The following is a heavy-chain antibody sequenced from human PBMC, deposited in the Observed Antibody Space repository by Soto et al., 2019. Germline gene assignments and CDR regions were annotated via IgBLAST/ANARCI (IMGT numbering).Heavy chain of an antibody. CDR1: GGSISSGGYY. D-gene: IGHD3-10*01. CDR2: IYYSGST. Sequence: QVQLQESGPGLVKPSQTLSLTCTVSGGSISSGGYYWSWIRQHPGKGLEWIGDIYYSGSTYYNPSLKSRVTISVDTSKNQFSLKLSSVTAADTAVYYCARVPPILYQSTKPRQYYFDYWGQGTLVTVSS. J-gene: IGHJ4*02. CDR3: ARVPPILYQSTKPRQYYFDY. V-gene: IGHV4-31*03.